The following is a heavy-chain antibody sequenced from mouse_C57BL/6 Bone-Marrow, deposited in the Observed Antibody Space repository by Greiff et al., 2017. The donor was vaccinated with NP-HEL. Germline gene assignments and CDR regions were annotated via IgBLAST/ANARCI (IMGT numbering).Heavy chain of an antibody. V-gene: IGHV14-4*01. CDR1: GFNIKDDY. CDR3: TLSFFDY. Sequence: VQLQQSGAELVRPGASVKLSCTASGFNIKDDYMHWVKQRPEQGLEWIGWIDPENGDTEYASKFQGKATITADPSSNTAYLQLSILTSEDTAVYYCTLSFFDYWGQGTTLTVSS. J-gene: IGHJ2*01. D-gene: IGHD1-1*01. CDR2: IDPENGDT.